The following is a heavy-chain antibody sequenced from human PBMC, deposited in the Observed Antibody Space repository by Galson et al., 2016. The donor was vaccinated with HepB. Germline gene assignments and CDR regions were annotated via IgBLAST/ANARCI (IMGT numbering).Heavy chain of an antibody. J-gene: IGHJ5*02. CDR2: IFYTGTT. Sequence: SETLSLTCIVSGDSIRSDSDYLGWVRQSPGKGLEWIGSIFYTGTTYYNPSLKSRLTIFLDTSSNQFSLRLRSVTAADTALYSCARHGELDSDRGWFDPWGQGTLVTVSS. D-gene: IGHD1-1*01. CDR1: GDSIRSDSDY. V-gene: IGHV4-39*01. CDR3: ARHGELDSDRGWFDP.